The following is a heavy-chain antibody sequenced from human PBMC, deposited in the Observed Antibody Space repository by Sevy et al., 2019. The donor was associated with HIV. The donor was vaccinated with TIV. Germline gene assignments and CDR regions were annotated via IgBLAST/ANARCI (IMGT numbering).Heavy chain of an antibody. CDR2: IRYDGSNK. CDR3: ARGTPAFCTGGVCFNWFDP. Sequence: GGSLTLSCAASRFSFNGYGMHWVRQAPGKGLEWVAFIRYDGSNKYYADSVKGRFTISRDDSKNTLYLQMNSLRAEDTALYYCARGTPAFCTGGVCFNWFDPWGQGTLVTVSS. V-gene: IGHV3-30*02. J-gene: IGHJ5*02. D-gene: IGHD2-8*02. CDR1: RFSFNGYG.